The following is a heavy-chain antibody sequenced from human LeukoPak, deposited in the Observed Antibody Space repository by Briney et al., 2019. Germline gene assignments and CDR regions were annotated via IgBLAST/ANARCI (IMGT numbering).Heavy chain of an antibody. J-gene: IGHJ4*02. Sequence: PGGSLRLSCAASGFTFSSYAISWVRQAPGKGLGWVSAISGSGGSTYYADSVKGRFTISSDNSKNTLYLKMNSLRAKDTAVYYCAKPEVYDYYFDYWGQGTLVTVSS. CDR3: AKPEVYDYYFDY. D-gene: IGHD2-8*01. CDR1: GFTFSSYA. V-gene: IGHV3-23*01. CDR2: ISGSGGST.